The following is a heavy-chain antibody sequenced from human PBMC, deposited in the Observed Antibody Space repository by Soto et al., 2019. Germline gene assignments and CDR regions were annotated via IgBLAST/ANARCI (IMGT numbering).Heavy chain of an antibody. D-gene: IGHD7-27*01. J-gene: IGHJ3*02. V-gene: IGHV3-30*04. CDR2: ISYDGSNK. CDR3: ARDPTGEDPDAFDI. CDR1: GFTFSSYA. Sequence: GGSLRLSCAASGFTFSSYAMHWVRQDPGKGLEWVAVISYDGSNKYYADSVKGRFTISRDNSKNTLYLQMNSLRAEDTAVYYCARDPTGEDPDAFDIWGQGTMVTGSS.